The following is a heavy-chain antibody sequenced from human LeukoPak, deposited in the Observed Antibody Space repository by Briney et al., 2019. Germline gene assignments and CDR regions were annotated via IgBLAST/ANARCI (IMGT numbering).Heavy chain of an antibody. CDR1: GGTFSSYA. CDR2: IIPIFGTA. CDR3: ARPLSISSSKFDFDY. Sequence: ASVKVSCKASGGTFSSYAISWVRQAPGQGLEWMGGIIPIFGTANYAQKFQGRVTITADESTSTAYMELSSLRSEDTAVYYCARPLSISSSKFDFDYWGQGTLVTVSS. J-gene: IGHJ4*02. V-gene: IGHV1-69*13. D-gene: IGHD6-6*01.